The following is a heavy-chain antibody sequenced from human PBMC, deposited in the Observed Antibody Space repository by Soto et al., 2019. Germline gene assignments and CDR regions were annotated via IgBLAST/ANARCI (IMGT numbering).Heavy chain of an antibody. D-gene: IGHD6-6*01. CDR3: ARDHGLAWAVRPANYYYAMDV. Sequence: ASVKVSCKASGYTFTDYAINWVRQAPGQGFQWVGWISPYSGNTTSAENFFDRVTMTTDTPTKTAYLELRSLRSDDTAVYYCARDHGLAWAVRPANYYYAMDVWGQGTTVTVSS. CDR2: ISPYSGNT. J-gene: IGHJ6*02. CDR1: GYTFTDYA. V-gene: IGHV1-18*04.